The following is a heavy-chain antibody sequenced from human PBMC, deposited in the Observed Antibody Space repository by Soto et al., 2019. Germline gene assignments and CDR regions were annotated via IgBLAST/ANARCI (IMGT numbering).Heavy chain of an antibody. J-gene: IGHJ2*01. CDR2: IYYSGST. V-gene: IGHV4-31*03. CDR1: GGSISSGGYY. CDR3: ARDAGKTYWYFDL. Sequence: QVQLQESGPGLVKPSQTLSLTCTVSGGSISSGGYYWSWIRQHPGKGLEWIGYIYYSGSTYYNPSLKRRVTISVDTSKHQFSLKLSSVTTADTAVYYCARDAGKTYWYFDLWGRGTLVTVSS.